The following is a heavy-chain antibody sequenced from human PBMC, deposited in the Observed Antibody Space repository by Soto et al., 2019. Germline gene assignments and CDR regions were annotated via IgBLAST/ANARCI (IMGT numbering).Heavy chain of an antibody. CDR3: ARDLNSSLDY. D-gene: IGHD4-4*01. J-gene: IGHJ4*02. CDR1: GFTFSSYS. Sequence: GGSLRLSCAASGFTFSSYSMNWVRQAPGKGLEWVSYISSSSNKYYADSVKGRFTISRDNSKNTLYLQMNSLRAEDTAVYYCARDLNSSLDYWGQGTLVTGPS. V-gene: IGHV3-48*01. CDR2: ISSSSNK.